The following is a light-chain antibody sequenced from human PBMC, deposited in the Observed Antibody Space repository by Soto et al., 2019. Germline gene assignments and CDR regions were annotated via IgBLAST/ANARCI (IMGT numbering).Light chain of an antibody. Sequence: EIVLTQSPGTLSLSPGERATLSCRASQSVSIKLAWYQQKPGQAPRLLIYGASSRAAGIPDRFSGSGSGTDFTLTISRLEPEDFAVYYCQQYGSSGTWTFGQGTKVDIK. J-gene: IGKJ1*01. CDR3: QQYGSSGTWT. CDR2: GAS. CDR1: QSVSIK. V-gene: IGKV3-20*01.